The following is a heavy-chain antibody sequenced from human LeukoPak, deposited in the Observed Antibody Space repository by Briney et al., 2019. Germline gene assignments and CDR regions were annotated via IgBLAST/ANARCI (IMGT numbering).Heavy chain of an antibody. D-gene: IGHD3-10*01. CDR1: GFTVGSNY. V-gene: IGHV3-66*01. CDR2: IYSGGST. J-gene: IGHJ6*02. Sequence: PGGSLRLSCAASGFTVGSNYMSWVRQAPGEGLEWVSVIYSGGSTYYADSVKGRFTISRDNSKNMLYLQMNSLRAEDTAVYYCARDGRALVRGLYGMDVWGQGTTVTVSS. CDR3: ARDGRALVRGLYGMDV.